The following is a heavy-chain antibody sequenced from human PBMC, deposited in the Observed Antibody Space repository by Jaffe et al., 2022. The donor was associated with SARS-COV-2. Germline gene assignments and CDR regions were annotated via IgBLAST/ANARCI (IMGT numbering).Heavy chain of an antibody. CDR1: GGSISSGSYY. D-gene: IGHD6-6*01. Sequence: QVQLQESGPGLVKPSQTLSLTCTVSGGSISSGSYYWSWIRQPAGKGLEWIGRIYTSGSTNYNPSLKSRVTISVDTSKNQFSLKLSSVTAADTAVYYCARGTVVGSSSTFIYYYYGMDVWGQGTTVTVSS. CDR2: IYTSGST. J-gene: IGHJ6*02. CDR3: ARGTVVGSSSTFIYYYYGMDV. V-gene: IGHV4-61*02.